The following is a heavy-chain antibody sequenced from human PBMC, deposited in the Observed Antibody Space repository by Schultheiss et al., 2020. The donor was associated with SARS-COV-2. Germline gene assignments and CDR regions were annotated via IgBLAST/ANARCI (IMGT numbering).Heavy chain of an antibody. J-gene: IGHJ4*02. CDR2: IRYDGSNK. Sequence: GGSLRLSCAASGFTFSSYGMHWVRQAPGKGLEWVAFIRYDGSNKYYADSVKGRFTISRDNSKNTLYLQMGSLRAEDTALYYCAKDKHGDYQYSFDYWGQGTLVTVSS. D-gene: IGHD4-17*01. V-gene: IGHV3-30*02. CDR3: AKDKHGDYQYSFDY. CDR1: GFTFSSYG.